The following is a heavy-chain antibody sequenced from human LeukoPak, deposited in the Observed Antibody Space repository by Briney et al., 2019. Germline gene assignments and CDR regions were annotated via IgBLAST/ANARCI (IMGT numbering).Heavy chain of an antibody. CDR2: ISHSGST. J-gene: IGHJ3*02. D-gene: IGHD3-10*01. Sequence: SETLSLTCAVHGGSVSNNFWSWIRQPPGKGLEWIGDISHSGSTNYNSSLKSRVTISLDTSRNQFSLKLNSVTAADTAVYYCAKSNGYGLVDIWGQGTMVTVSS. CDR3: AKSNGYGLVDI. V-gene: IGHV4-34*01. CDR1: GGSVSNNF.